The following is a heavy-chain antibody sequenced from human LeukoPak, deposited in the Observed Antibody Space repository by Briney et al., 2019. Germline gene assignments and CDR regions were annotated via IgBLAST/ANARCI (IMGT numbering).Heavy chain of an antibody. D-gene: IGHD6-19*01. V-gene: IGHV3-11*04. CDR3: AREAVAAYYYMDV. Sequence: AGGSLRLSCAASGFTFSDYYMSWIRQAPGKGLEWVSYISSSGSTIYYANSVKGRFTISRDNAKNSLYLQMNSLRAEDTAVYYCAREAVAAYYYMDVWGKGTTVTVSS. CDR1: GFTFSDYY. CDR2: ISSSGSTI. J-gene: IGHJ6*03.